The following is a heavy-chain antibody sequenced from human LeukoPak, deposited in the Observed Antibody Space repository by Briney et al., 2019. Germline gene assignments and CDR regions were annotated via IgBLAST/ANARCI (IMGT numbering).Heavy chain of an antibody. CDR2: IYPGDSDT. CDR3: ARERSSSGDSYYGMDV. D-gene: IGHD6-13*01. CDR1: GYSFTSYW. V-gene: IGHV5-51*03. J-gene: IGHJ6*02. Sequence: PGESLKLSCTGSGYSFTSYWIGWVRQMPGKGLEWVGIIYPGDSDTKYSPSFQGQVTISADKSISTAYLQWSSLKASDTAMYYCARERSSSGDSYYGMDVWGQGTTVTVSS.